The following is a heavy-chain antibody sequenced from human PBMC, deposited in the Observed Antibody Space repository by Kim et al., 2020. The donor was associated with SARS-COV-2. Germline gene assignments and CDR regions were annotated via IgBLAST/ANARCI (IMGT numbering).Heavy chain of an antibody. V-gene: IGHV3-7*01. CDR3: AREDCNYDFDI. D-gene: IGHD1-7*01. CDR2: EI. Sequence: EIKHVDSVKDRITISRDTAKHTLYRQMSRLRVKDTDVYYCAREDCNYDFDIWGQGTMVTVSS. J-gene: IGHJ3*02.